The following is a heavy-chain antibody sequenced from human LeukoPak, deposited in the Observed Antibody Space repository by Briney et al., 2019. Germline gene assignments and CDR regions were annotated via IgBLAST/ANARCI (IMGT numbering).Heavy chain of an antibody. D-gene: IGHD1/OR15-1a*01. J-gene: IGHJ4*02. CDR1: GFTFSSYG. Sequence: GGSLRLSCAASGFTFSSYGMHWVRQAPGKGLEWVAFVRYDGSNKYYADSVKGRFTFSRDNTKNTLYLQMNSLRAEDTAVYYCAKLPITNKDNFDYWGQGTLVTVSS. V-gene: IGHV3-30*02. CDR2: VRYDGSNK. CDR3: AKLPITNKDNFDY.